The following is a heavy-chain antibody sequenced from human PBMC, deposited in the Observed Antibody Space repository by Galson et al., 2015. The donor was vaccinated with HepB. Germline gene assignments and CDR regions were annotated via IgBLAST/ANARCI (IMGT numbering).Heavy chain of an antibody. CDR1: GFAFSSYA. Sequence: LRLSCAASGFAFSSYAMHWVRQAPGKGLEWVAVISYDGSNKYYADSVKGRFTISRDNSKNTLYLQMNSLRAEDTAVYYCARDFGVGASLPDDYWGQGTLVTVSS. CDR3: ARDFGVGASLPDDY. CDR2: ISYDGSNK. V-gene: IGHV3-30-3*01. D-gene: IGHD1-26*01. J-gene: IGHJ4*02.